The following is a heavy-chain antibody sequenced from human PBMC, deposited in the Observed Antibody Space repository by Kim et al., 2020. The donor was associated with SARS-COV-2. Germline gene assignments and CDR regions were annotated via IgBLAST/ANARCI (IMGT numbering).Heavy chain of an antibody. CDR2: INPNSGGT. V-gene: IGHV1-2*06. CDR3: ARDRGVCSSTSCYPFFDF. CDR1: GYTFTGYY. D-gene: IGHD2-2*01. J-gene: IGHJ4*02. Sequence: ASVKVSCKASGYTFTGYYMHWVRQAPGQGLEWMGRINPNSGGTNYAQKFQGRVTMTRDTSISTAYMELSRLRSDDTAVYYCARDRGVCSSTSCYPFFDFWGQGTLVTVSS.